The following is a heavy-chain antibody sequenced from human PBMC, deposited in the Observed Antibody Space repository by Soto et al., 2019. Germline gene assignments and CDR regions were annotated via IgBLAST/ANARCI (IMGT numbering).Heavy chain of an antibody. CDR1: GGSISSGGYY. D-gene: IGHD3-16*01. Sequence: QVQLQESGPGLVKPSQTLSLTCTVSGGSISSGGYYWSWFRQHPGKGLEWIGYFYYSGSTYYNPALKSQVTISVDTSKNQFSLKLSSVTAADTAVYYCARVGGINWFDPWGQGTLVTVSS. CDR3: ARVGGINWFDP. CDR2: FYYSGST. J-gene: IGHJ5*02. V-gene: IGHV4-31*01.